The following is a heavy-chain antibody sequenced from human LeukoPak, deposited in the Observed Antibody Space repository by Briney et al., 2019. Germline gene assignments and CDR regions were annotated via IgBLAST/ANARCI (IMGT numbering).Heavy chain of an antibody. D-gene: IGHD1-26*01. V-gene: IGHV3-23*01. J-gene: IGHJ4*02. CDR3: AKGDSGSYYKDPYYFDY. Sequence: GGSLGLSCAASGFTFSSYAMSWVRQAPGKGLEWVSAISGSGGSTYYADSVKGRFTISRDNSKNTLHLQMNSLRAEDTAVYYCAKGDSGSYYKDPYYFDYWGQGTLVTVSS. CDR1: GFTFSSYA. CDR2: ISGSGGST.